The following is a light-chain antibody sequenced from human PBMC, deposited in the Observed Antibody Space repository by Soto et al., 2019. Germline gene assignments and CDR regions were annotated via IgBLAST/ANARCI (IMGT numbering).Light chain of an antibody. Sequence: QSVLTQPPSASAAPGQKVTISCSGSSSNIGNKYVSWYQQLPGTAPKLLIYDNNKRPSGIPDRFSGSKSGTSATLGITGLQTGDESDYYCGTWDSSLSAVVFGGGTKVTVL. V-gene: IGLV1-51*01. CDR3: GTWDSSLSAVV. J-gene: IGLJ2*01. CDR2: DNN. CDR1: SSNIGNKY.